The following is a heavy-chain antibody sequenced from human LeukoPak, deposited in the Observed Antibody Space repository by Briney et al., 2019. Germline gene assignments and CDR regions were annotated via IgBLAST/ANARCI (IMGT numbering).Heavy chain of an antibody. Sequence: GGSLRLSCAASGFTFSAYGMHWVRQAPGKGLEWVAVIWYDGINKYYADSVKGRFTVSRDNSKNTLYLQMNGLRAEDTAVYYCARGMVGATYFDYWGQGTLVTVSS. CDR1: GFTFSAYG. D-gene: IGHD1-26*01. V-gene: IGHV3-33*08. CDR3: ARGMVGATYFDY. J-gene: IGHJ4*02. CDR2: IWYDGINK.